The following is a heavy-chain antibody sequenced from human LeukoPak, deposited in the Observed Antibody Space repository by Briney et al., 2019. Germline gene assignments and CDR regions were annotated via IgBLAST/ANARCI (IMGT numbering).Heavy chain of an antibody. CDR1: GFIFRDFG. D-gene: IGHD3-10*02. V-gene: IGHV3-30*02. CDR2: IRYEGTDK. J-gene: IGHJ6*04. CDR3: AELGITMIGGV. Sequence: PGGSLRLSCTASGFIFRDFGMHWVRQGPGKGLEWVAFIRYEGTDKYYADSVKGRFTISRDNAKNSLYLQMNSLRAEDTAVYYCAELGITMIGGVWGKGTTVTISS.